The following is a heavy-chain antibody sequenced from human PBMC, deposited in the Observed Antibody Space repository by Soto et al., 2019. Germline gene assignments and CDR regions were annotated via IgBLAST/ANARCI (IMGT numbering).Heavy chain of an antibody. D-gene: IGHD5-18*01. Sequence: HSGGSLRLSCAASGFTFSSYAMSWVRQAPGKGLEWVSAISGSGGSTYYADSVKGRFTISRDNSKNTLYLQMNSLRAEDTAVYYCAKGIRGYYYYGMDVWGQGTTVTVSS. CDR2: ISGSGGST. J-gene: IGHJ6*02. CDR3: AKGIRGYYYYGMDV. V-gene: IGHV3-23*01. CDR1: GFTFSSYA.